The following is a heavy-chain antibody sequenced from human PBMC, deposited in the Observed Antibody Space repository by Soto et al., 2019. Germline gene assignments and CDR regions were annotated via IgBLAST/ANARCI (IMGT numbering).Heavy chain of an antibody. J-gene: IGHJ4*02. CDR3: VRDNNWSFDY. CDR2: IYHSGTT. CDR1: SFSISSGYY. Sequence: SETLSLTCAVSSFSISSGYYWGWVRQPPGKGLEWIGSIYHSGTTNYSPSLKSRVTMSVDTSKKRFSLKLTSVTAADTAIYYCVRDNNWSFDYWGQGILVTVSS. V-gene: IGHV4-38-2*02. D-gene: IGHD1-1*01.